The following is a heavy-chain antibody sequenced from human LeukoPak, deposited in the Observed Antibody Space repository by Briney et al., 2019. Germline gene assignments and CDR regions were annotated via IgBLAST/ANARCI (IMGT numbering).Heavy chain of an antibody. J-gene: IGHJ5*02. CDR3: ARLRITIFGVVSPTNSRVVWFDP. Sequence: PSETLSLTCAVYGGSFSGYYWNWIRQPPGKGLEWIGEINHSGSTNYNPSLKSRVTISVDTSKNQFSLKLSSVTAADTAVYYCARLRITIFGVVSPTNSRVVWFDPWGQGTLVTVSS. D-gene: IGHD3-3*01. V-gene: IGHV4-34*01. CDR2: INHSGST. CDR1: GGSFSGYY.